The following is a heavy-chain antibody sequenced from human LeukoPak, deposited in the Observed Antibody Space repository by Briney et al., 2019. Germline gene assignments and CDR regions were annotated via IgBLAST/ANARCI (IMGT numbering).Heavy chain of an antibody. Sequence: ASVKVSCKASGYTFTGYYMHWVRQAPGQGLEWMGWINPNSGGTNYAQKFQGRVTMTRDTSISTAYMELSRLRSDDTAVYYCARVDCSSTSRYGGVNWFDPWGQGTLVTVSS. J-gene: IGHJ5*02. CDR1: GYTFTGYY. V-gene: IGHV1-2*02. CDR2: INPNSGGT. D-gene: IGHD2-2*01. CDR3: ARVDCSSTSRYGGVNWFDP.